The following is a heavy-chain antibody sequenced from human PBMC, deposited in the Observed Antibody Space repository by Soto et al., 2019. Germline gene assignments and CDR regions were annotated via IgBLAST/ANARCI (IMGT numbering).Heavy chain of an antibody. J-gene: IGHJ1*01. CDR2: ISSTSTYI. V-gene: IGHV3-21*01. CDR3: ATHPLDLWQPDQYFQH. CDR1: GYSISSGYY. D-gene: IGHD6-13*01. Sequence: ETLSLTCAVSGYSISSGYYWGWLRQAPGKGLEWVSSISSTSTYIHYADSVKGRFIISRDNAKNSVFLQMNSLRAEDTAVYYCATHPLDLWQPDQYFQHWGQGTLVTVSS.